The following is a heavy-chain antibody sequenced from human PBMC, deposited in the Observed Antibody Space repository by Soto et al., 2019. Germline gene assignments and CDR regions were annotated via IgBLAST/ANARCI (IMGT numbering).Heavy chain of an antibody. J-gene: IGHJ5*02. CDR1: GYTFTSYA. CDR2: INAGNGNT. CDR3: ARDLSGSYYGNWFDP. Sequence: ASVKVSCKASGYTFTSYAMHWVRQAPGQRLEWMGWINAGNGNTKYSQKFQGRVTITRDTSASTAYMELSSLRSEDTAVYYCARDLSGSYYGNWFDPWGQGTLVTGSS. D-gene: IGHD1-26*01. V-gene: IGHV1-3*01.